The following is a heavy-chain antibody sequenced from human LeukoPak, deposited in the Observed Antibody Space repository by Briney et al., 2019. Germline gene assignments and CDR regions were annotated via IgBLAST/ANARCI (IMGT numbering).Heavy chain of an antibody. CDR2: INPNSGGT. CDR3: ARTRSLRYFDWLLWQEEVYMDV. J-gene: IGHJ6*03. CDR1: GYTFTGYY. Sequence: GASVKVSCKASGYTFTGYYMHWVRQAPGQGLEWMGWINPNSGGTNYAQKFQGRVTMTRDTSISTAYMELSRLRSDDTAVYYCARTRSLRYFDWLLWQEEVYMDVWGKGTTVTISS. V-gene: IGHV1-2*02. D-gene: IGHD3-9*01.